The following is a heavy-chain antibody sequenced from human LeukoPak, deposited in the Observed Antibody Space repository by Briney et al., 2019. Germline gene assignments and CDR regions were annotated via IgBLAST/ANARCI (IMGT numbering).Heavy chain of an antibody. Sequence: GGSLRLSCAASGSTFSSYGMHWVRQAPGKGLEWVAVIWYDGSNKYYADSVKGRFTISRDNSKNTLYLQMNSLRAEDTAVYYCARDPADIVVVVAATPPMGYGMDVWGKGTTVTVSS. D-gene: IGHD2-15*01. CDR2: IWYDGSNK. J-gene: IGHJ6*04. CDR1: GSTFSSYG. V-gene: IGHV3-33*01. CDR3: ARDPADIVVVVAATPPMGYGMDV.